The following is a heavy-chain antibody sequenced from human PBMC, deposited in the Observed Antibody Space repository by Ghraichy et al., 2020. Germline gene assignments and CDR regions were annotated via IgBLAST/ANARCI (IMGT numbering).Heavy chain of an antibody. J-gene: IGHJ4*02. CDR3: AHRRYYDSSGHDY. D-gene: IGHD3-22*01. Sequence: SGPTLVKPTQTLTLTCTLSGFSLSTSEVGVGWIRQPPGKALEWLAVIRWDGNTRYSPSLKNRLTITRVTFKNQVVLTMTNMDPVDTGTYYCAHRRYYDSSGHDYWGQGTLVTVAS. CDR2: IRWDGNT. CDR1: GFSLSTSEVG. V-gene: IGHV2-5*02.